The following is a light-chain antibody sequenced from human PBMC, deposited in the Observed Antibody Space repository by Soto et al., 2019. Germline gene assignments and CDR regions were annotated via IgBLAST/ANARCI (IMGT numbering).Light chain of an antibody. CDR2: CAS. J-gene: IGKJ2*01. Sequence: DIVMTQSPEYLAVSLGERATINCKSSQSVIYSSNNKHYLAWYQQKPGQPPKLLISCASTRESGVPDRFSGSGSGKDATLTNSSLQAEDVAVYYCQQFHSTPYTFGQGTKLEIK. CDR1: QSVIYSSNNKHY. V-gene: IGKV4-1*01. CDR3: QQFHSTPYT.